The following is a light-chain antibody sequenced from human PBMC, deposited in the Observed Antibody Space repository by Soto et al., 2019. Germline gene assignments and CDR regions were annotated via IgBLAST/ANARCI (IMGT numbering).Light chain of an antibody. J-gene: IGKJ2*01. CDR3: QQYGSSGMYT. Sequence: EIVLTQSPGTLSLSPGERATLSCRASQSVSRSYLAWYQQKPGQAPRLLIYGASSRATGIPDRFSGSGSGTDFTLTISRLEPEDFAVYYCQQYGSSGMYTFGQGTKLEIK. CDR2: GAS. V-gene: IGKV3-20*01. CDR1: QSVSRSY.